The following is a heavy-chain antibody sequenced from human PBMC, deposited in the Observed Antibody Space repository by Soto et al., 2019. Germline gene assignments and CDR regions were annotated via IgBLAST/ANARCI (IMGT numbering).Heavy chain of an antibody. CDR1: GGSISSYY. Sequence: QVQLQESGPGLVKPSETLSLTCTVSGGSISSYYWSWIRQPPGKGLEWIGYIYYNGSTNYNPSLKSRVTISVDTSKNQFSLKLSSVTAADTAVYYCARHTGYCSGGSCYFGWFDPWGQGTLVTVSS. CDR3: ARHTGYCSGGSCYFGWFDP. CDR2: IYYNGST. J-gene: IGHJ5*02. V-gene: IGHV4-59*08. D-gene: IGHD2-15*01.